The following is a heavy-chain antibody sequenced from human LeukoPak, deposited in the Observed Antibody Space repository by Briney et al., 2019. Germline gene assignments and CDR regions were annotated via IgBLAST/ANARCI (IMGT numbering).Heavy chain of an antibody. Sequence: GGSLRLSCAASGFAFSNLAMGWVRQAPGQGLEWVSVISDSGSLTYYADSVKGRFTISRDNSKNTLFLQMNSLRAEDTAVYYCAKDARRTDGWYFFDYWGQGTLVTVSS. J-gene: IGHJ4*02. V-gene: IGHV3-23*01. D-gene: IGHD6-19*01. CDR3: AKDARRTDGWYFFDY. CDR1: GFAFSNLA. CDR2: ISDSGSLT.